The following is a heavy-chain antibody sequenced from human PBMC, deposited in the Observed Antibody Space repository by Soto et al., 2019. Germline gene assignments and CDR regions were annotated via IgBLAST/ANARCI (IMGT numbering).Heavy chain of an antibody. V-gene: IGHV3-23*01. J-gene: IGHJ3*02. Sequence: PGGSLRLSCAASGFTFSGYAMSWVRQAPGKGLEWVSAISGSGGSTYYADSVKGRFTISRDNSKNTLYLQMNSLRAEDTAVYYCAKDRRYYRNSDAFDIWGQGTMVTVSS. CDR3: AKDRRYYRNSDAFDI. CDR2: ISGSGGST. CDR1: GFTFSGYA. D-gene: IGHD1-20*01.